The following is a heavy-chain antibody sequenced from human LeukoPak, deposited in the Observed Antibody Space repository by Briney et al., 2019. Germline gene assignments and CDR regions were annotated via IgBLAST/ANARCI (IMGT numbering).Heavy chain of an antibody. D-gene: IGHD3-9*01. J-gene: IGHJ5*02. CDR1: GDSVSSNSAA. CDR3: ARYDSRISLNWFDP. V-gene: IGHV6-1*01. Sequence: SQTLSLTCAISGDSVSSNSAAWNWIRQSPSRDLEWLGRTYYRSKWYNDSAVAVKSRISINPDTSKNQFSVQLNSVTPEDTAVYYCARYDSRISLNWFDPWGQGTLLTVSS. CDR2: TYYRSKWYN.